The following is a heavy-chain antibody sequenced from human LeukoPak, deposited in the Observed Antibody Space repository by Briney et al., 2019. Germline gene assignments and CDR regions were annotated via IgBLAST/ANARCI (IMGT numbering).Heavy chain of an antibody. D-gene: IGHD3-16*02. CDR3: ARGKSRYSP. V-gene: IGHV1-2*02. CDR1: GYTFTENY. J-gene: IGHJ4*02. Sequence: GASVNVSCKVSGYTFTENYIHWVRQTAGRGLEWMGLINPQTGASNYTQNFRGRVTLTMDTSITTAYMHLSSLTSDPTAVYYCARGKSRYSPWGQGTPVTVSS. CDR2: INPQTGAS.